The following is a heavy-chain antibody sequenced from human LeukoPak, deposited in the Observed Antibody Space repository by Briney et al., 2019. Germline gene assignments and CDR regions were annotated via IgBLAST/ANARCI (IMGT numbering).Heavy chain of an antibody. V-gene: IGHV4-38-2*01. CDR2: INYSGRT. CDR3: ARAEISDYNRY. D-gene: IGHD4-11*01. J-gene: IGHJ4*02. CDR1: GYSIRSGYQ. Sequence: PSETLSLTCSVSGYSIRSGYQWGWIRQAPGKGLEWIGSINYSGRTYDNPSLKSRVTISIDTSKNQIFLKLRSTTAADTAHYYCARAEISDYNRYWGQGILVIVSS.